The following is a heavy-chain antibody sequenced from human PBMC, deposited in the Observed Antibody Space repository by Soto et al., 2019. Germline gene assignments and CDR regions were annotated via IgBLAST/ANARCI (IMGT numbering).Heavy chain of an antibody. J-gene: IGHJ4*02. CDR3: AKEQASYSSSWFDY. Sequence: EVQLLESGGGVVQPGGSLRLSCAASGFNFSSYAMSWVRQAPGNGLEWVSALSGSGYSTYYADSVKGRFTISSDNSKNTLYLQMNSLRAEDTAVYYCAKEQASYSSSWFDYWGQGILVTVSS. CDR2: LSGSGYST. CDR1: GFNFSSYA. D-gene: IGHD6-13*01. V-gene: IGHV3-23*01.